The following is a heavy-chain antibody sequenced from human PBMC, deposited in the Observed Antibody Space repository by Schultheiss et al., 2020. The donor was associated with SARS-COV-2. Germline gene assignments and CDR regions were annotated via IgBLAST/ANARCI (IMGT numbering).Heavy chain of an antibody. Sequence: GESLKISCAASGFTFSSYEMNWVRQAPGKGLEWLSYISSSGSLTYYADSVKGRFTSSRDNAKNSLFLEMNSLRAEDTAVYYCAADYSYGMDVWGQGTAATVSS. CDR1: GFTFSSYE. CDR2: ISSSGSLT. V-gene: IGHV3-48*03. J-gene: IGHJ6*02. CDR3: AADYSYGMDV.